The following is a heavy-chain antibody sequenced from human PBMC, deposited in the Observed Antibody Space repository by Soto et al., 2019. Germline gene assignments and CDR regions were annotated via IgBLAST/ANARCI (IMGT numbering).Heavy chain of an antibody. CDR1: GYTFTSYG. D-gene: IGHD3-9*01. CDR3: ARSDQYFDWLPQSPYYFDY. V-gene: IGHV1-18*01. Sequence: ASVKVSCKASGYTFTSYGISWVRQAPGQGLEWMGWISGYNGNTKYAQKLQGRVTMTTDTSTSTAYMELRSLRSDDTAVYYCARSDQYFDWLPQSPYYFDYWGQGTMVT. J-gene: IGHJ4*02. CDR2: ISGYNGNT.